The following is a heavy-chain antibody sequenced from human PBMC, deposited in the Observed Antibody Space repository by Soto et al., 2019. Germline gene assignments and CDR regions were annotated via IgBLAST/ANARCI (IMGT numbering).Heavy chain of an antibody. Sequence: SETLSLTCAVSGVSIHNSHSFWGWIRQPPGKGLEFIGSIYYSGGANYNPSLKSRVTISLDTSKNQFSLTVNSVTAADTAIYYCGRVVEGATRHTDFDSWGQGTLVTVSS. CDR2: IYYSGGA. J-gene: IGHJ5*01. CDR3: GRVVEGATRHTDFDS. D-gene: IGHD2-15*01. V-gene: IGHV4-39*01. CDR1: GVSIHNSHSF.